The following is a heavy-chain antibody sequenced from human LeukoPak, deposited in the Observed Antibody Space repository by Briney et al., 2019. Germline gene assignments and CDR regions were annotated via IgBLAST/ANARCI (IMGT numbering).Heavy chain of an antibody. D-gene: IGHD3-3*01. V-gene: IGHV4-39*01. J-gene: IGHJ4*02. CDR3: ASLRITIFGVVIIEYYFDY. CDR2: IYYSGST. Sequence: SETLSLTCTVSGDSISSSSDYWGWIRQPPGKGLEWIGSIYYSGSTYYNPSLKSRVTISVDTSKNQFSLKLSSVTAEDTAVYYCASLRITIFGVVIIEYYFDYWGQGTLVTVSS. CDR1: GDSISSSSDY.